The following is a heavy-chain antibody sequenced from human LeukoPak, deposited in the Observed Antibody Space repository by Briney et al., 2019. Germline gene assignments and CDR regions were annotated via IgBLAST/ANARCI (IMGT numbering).Heavy chain of an antibody. Sequence: SVKVSCKASGGTFSSYAISWVRQAPGQGLEWKGGIIPIFGTANYAQKFQGRVTITADESTSTAYMELSSLRSEDTAVYYCARSDGAQWLVLPDYWGQGTLVTVSS. CDR2: IIPIFGTA. J-gene: IGHJ4*02. CDR3: ARSDGAQWLVLPDY. CDR1: GGTFSSYA. V-gene: IGHV1-69*13. D-gene: IGHD6-19*01.